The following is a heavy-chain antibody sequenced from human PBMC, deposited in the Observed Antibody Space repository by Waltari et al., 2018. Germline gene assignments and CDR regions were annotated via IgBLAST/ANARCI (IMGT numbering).Heavy chain of an antibody. J-gene: IGHJ6*02. Sequence: EVQLVESGGGLVQPGGSLRLSCAASGFTFSSYWMRWVRQAPGKGLVLVSDIKPDCSATNYADSVKGRFTISSDNAKNTLFLQMNSLTAEDTAVYYCARGGYYAMDVWGQGTTVTVSS. V-gene: IGHV3-74*01. CDR3: ARGGYYAMDV. CDR1: GFTFSSYW. CDR2: IKPDCSAT. D-gene: IGHD3-16*01.